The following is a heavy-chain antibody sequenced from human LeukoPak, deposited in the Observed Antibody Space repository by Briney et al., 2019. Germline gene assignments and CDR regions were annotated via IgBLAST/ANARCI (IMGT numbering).Heavy chain of an antibody. J-gene: IGHJ4*02. D-gene: IGHD3-3*01. Sequence: ASVRVSCKASGYTFTSYGISWVRQAPGQGGEGMGWISAYNGNKNYAQKLQGRVTITTDKTTSTAYIELRRLRDGDTGVYSCARDQRITIFGVVIPQTNTPDYWGQGTLVTVSS. CDR3: ARDQRITIFGVVIPQTNTPDY. CDR2: ISAYNGNK. V-gene: IGHV1-18*01. CDR1: GYTFTSYG.